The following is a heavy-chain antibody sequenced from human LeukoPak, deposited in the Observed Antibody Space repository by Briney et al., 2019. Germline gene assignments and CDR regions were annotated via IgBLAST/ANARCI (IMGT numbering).Heavy chain of an antibody. D-gene: IGHD1/OR15-1a*01. J-gene: IGHJ4*02. V-gene: IGHV1-18*01. CDR1: GYTFTSYG. CDR2: ISAYNGNT. CDR3: ARGRPLYSVSTTFDY. Sequence: ASVKVSCKASGYTFTSYGISWVRQAPGQGLEWMGWISAYNGNTNYAQKLQGRVTMTSGTSTSTAYMELRSLRSDDTAVYYCARGRPLYSVSTTFDYWGQGTLVTVSS.